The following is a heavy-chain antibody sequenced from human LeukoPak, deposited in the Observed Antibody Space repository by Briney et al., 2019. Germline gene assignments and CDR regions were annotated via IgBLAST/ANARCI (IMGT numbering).Heavy chain of an antibody. Sequence: GASVKVSCKASGYTFTSYGISWVRQAPGQGLEWMGWISAYNGNTNYAQKLQGRVTMTTDTSTSTAYMELRSLRSDDTAVYYCARARSGWRFLYDAFDIWGQGTMVTVSS. CDR1: GYTFTSYG. J-gene: IGHJ3*02. CDR3: ARARSGWRFLYDAFDI. V-gene: IGHV1-18*01. CDR2: ISAYNGNT. D-gene: IGHD6-19*01.